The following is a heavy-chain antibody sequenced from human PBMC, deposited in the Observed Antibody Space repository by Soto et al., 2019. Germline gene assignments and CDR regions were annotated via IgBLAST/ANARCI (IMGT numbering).Heavy chain of an antibody. Sequence: QVQLQESGPGLVKPSETLSLTCTVSGGSISSYYWSWIRQPPGKGLEWIGYIYYSGSTNYNPSLKHRVTISVDTSKIQYSLKLSSVTAADTAVYYCARRWGRSFDYWGQGTLVTVSS. D-gene: IGHD2-15*01. CDR2: IYYSGST. V-gene: IGHV4-59*08. CDR1: GGSISSYY. CDR3: ARRWGRSFDY. J-gene: IGHJ4*02.